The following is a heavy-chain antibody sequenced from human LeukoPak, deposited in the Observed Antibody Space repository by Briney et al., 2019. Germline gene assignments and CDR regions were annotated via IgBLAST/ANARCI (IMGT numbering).Heavy chain of an antibody. Sequence: GGSLRLSCAASGFTFSDYYMSWIRQAPGKGLEWVSYISSSGSTIYYADSVKGRFTISRDNAKNSLYLQMNSLRAEDTAVYYCAKNRYDILTGLDYWGQGTLVTVSS. V-gene: IGHV3-11*01. D-gene: IGHD3-9*01. CDR3: AKNRYDILTGLDY. CDR1: GFTFSDYY. J-gene: IGHJ4*02. CDR2: ISSSGSTI.